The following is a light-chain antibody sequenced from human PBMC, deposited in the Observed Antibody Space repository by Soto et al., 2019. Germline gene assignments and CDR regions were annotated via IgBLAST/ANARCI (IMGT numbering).Light chain of an antibody. CDR3: QQSSRTPRT. CDR2: AAS. CDR1: QTVTNY. J-gene: IGKJ2*02. V-gene: IGKV1-39*01. Sequence: DIQLTHSPSSLSASVGDRITITCRTSQTVTNYLNWYQHKPGKAPRLLIYAASNLQSGVPSRFSGSGSGKAFTLTISSLQPEDFATYYRQQSSRTPRTFGQGSKVEIX.